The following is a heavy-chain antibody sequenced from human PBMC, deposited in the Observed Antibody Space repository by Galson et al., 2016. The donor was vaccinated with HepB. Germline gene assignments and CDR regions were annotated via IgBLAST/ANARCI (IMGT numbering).Heavy chain of an antibody. CDR1: GFTFRSHG. V-gene: IGHV3-30*03. Sequence: SLRLSCAASGFTFRSHGMHWVRQAPDKGLEWVAFISYNGSHTYYADSVKGRFTVSRDNSKNTLYLQVNRLTADDTAVYYCARGYLRPYYYDNRYYFPLDYWGQGTLVTVSS. D-gene: IGHD3-22*01. CDR3: ARGYLRPYYYDNRYYFPLDY. J-gene: IGHJ4*02. CDR2: ISYNGSHT.